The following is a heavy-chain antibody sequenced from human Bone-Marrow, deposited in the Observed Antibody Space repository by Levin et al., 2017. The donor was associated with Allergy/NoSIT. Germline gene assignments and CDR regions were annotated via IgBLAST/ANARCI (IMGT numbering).Heavy chain of an antibody. CDR1: GFIFSSYA. CDR3: AKERDTWGADP. Sequence: GGSLRLSCAASGFIFSSYAMNWVRQAPEKGLEWVAAISGSGDRTFYSDSVKGRFTICRDNSKNTMYLQMNNLRGEDTAVYFCAKERDTWGADPWGQGTLVTVSS. D-gene: IGHD5-18*01. V-gene: IGHV3-23*01. CDR2: ISGSGDRT. J-gene: IGHJ5*02.